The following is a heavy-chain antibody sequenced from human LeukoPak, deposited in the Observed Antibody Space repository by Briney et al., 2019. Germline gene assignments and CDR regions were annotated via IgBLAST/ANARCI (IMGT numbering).Heavy chain of an antibody. J-gene: IGHJ4*02. Sequence: GGSLRLSCAASGFTFSNYDMHWVRQAPGEGLEWVSAISTVGDTYYAGSVKGRFTISRENAKSSLYLQMNSVRAGDMAVYYCVREELGGSLGYWGEGTLVTVSS. CDR3: VREELGGSLGY. CDR1: GFTFSNYD. D-gene: IGHD1-26*01. CDR2: ISTVGDT. V-gene: IGHV3-13*04.